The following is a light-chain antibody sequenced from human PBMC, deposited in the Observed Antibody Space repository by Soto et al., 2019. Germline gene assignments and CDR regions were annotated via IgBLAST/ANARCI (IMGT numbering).Light chain of an antibody. CDR3: SSYTGSSTLYV. Sequence: QSALTQPASVSGSPGQSLTISCTGTSSDVGAYNYVSWYQQYPGRAPRLIMSDVRDRPSGVSDRFSGSKSGNTASLTISGVQAEDEADYYCSSYTGSSTLYVFGTGTKLSVL. CDR2: DVR. V-gene: IGLV2-14*01. CDR1: SSDVGAYNY. J-gene: IGLJ1*01.